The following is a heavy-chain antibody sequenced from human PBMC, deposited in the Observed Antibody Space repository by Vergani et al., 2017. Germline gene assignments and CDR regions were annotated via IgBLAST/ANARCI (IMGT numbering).Heavy chain of an antibody. V-gene: IGHV4-59*01. CDR3: AGYYDDSCCYFPVDY. CDR2: IYYSGST. J-gene: IGHJ4*02. D-gene: IGHD3-22*01. CDR1: GGSISSYY. Sequence: QVQLQESGPGLVKPSETLSLTCTVSGGSISSYYWSWIRQPPGKGLEWIGYIYYSGSTNYNPSLKSRVTISVDTSKKQFSRKLSSVTAADTAVYYCAGYYDDSCCYFPVDYWGQGTLVTVSS.